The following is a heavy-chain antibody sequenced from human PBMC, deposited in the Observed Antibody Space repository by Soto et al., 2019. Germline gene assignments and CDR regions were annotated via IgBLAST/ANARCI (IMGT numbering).Heavy chain of an antibody. CDR3: AKDAESGLGYCSGGSCSNYFYYIDV. J-gene: IGHJ6*03. CDR1: GFTFSNYA. Sequence: GGSLRLSCAASGFTFSNYAMSWVRQAPGKGLEWVSVISGSGGSTYYADSVKGRFTISRDNSRNRLYLQMNSLRVEDTALYYCAKDAESGLGYCSGGSCSNYFYYIDVWGKGTTVTVSS. V-gene: IGHV3-23*01. D-gene: IGHD2-15*01. CDR2: ISGSGGST.